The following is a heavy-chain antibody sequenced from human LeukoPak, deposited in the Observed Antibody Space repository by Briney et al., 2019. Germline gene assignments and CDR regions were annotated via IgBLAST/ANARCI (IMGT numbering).Heavy chain of an antibody. CDR2: IYTSGST. Sequence: SETLSFTCTVSGGSISSYYWSWIRQPAGKGLEWIGRIYTSGSTNYNPSLKSRVTMSVDTSKNQFSLKLRSVTAADTAVYYCARDLDSSGWCNFDYWGQGTLVTVSS. V-gene: IGHV4-4*07. J-gene: IGHJ4*02. CDR3: ARDLDSSGWCNFDY. CDR1: GGSISSYY. D-gene: IGHD6-19*01.